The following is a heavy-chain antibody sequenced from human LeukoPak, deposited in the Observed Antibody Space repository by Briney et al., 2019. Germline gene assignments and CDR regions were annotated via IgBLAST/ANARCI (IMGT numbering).Heavy chain of an antibody. V-gene: IGHV3-20*04. CDR2: INWNGGST. Sequence: GGSLRLSCVAAGFRFDDYGMSWVRHAPGKGLELVSGINWNGGSTGYADSVKGRFTISRDNAKNSLYLRMNSLRAEDTALYYCARGGSTGWYSFDYWGQGTLVTVSS. CDR1: GFRFDDYG. CDR3: ARGGSTGWYSFDY. J-gene: IGHJ4*02. D-gene: IGHD6-19*01.